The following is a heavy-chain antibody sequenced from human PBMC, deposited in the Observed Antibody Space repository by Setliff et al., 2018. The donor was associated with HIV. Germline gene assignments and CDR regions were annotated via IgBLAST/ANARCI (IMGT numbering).Heavy chain of an antibody. CDR2: INHSRAT. Sequence: SETLSLTCSVSGDSISTGTYYWGWIRQPPGKGLEWVGEINHSRATNYNPSLQRRLMVSVDTSKNQFSLKLSSVTAADTAMYYCVRGGDSSSWYWGRWFDPWGQGTLVTVSS. CDR3: VRGGDSSSWYWGRWFDP. CDR1: GDSISTGTYY. D-gene: IGHD6-13*01. J-gene: IGHJ5*02. V-gene: IGHV4-39*07.